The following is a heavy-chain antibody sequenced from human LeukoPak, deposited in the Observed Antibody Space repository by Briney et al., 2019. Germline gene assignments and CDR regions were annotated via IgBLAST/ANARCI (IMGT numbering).Heavy chain of an antibody. J-gene: IGHJ4*02. CDR1: GFIFSSYW. V-gene: IGHV3-53*01. Sequence: GGSLRLSCAASGFIFSSYWMSWVRQAPGKGLEWVSVIYSGGSTYYADSVKGRFTISRDNSKNTLYLQMNSLRAEDTAVYYCARENGDRVADYWGQGTLVTVSS. CDR2: IYSGGST. D-gene: IGHD1-1*01. CDR3: ARENGDRVADY.